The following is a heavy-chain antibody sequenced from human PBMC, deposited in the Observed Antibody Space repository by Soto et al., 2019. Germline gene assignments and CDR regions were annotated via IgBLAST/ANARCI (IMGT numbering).Heavy chain of an antibody. D-gene: IGHD3-10*01. Sequence: QVQLVQSGAEVKKPGSSVKVSCKASGGTFSSYTISWVRQAPGQGLEWMGRIIPILGIANYAQKFQGRVTITADKSTSTAYMELSSLRSEDTAVYYCARVTMVREDGGGAFDIWGQGTMVTVSS. CDR2: IIPILGIA. J-gene: IGHJ3*02. CDR1: GGTFSSYT. V-gene: IGHV1-69*02. CDR3: ARVTMVREDGGGAFDI.